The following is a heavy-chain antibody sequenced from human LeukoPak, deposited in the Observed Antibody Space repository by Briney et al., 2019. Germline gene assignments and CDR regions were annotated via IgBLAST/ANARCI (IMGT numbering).Heavy chain of an antibody. CDR1: GFTVSSNY. CDR3: AREKRYYDSSGYIDY. Sequence: PGGSLRLSCAASGFTVSSNYMSWVRQAPGKGLEWVSVIYSGGSTYYADSVKGRFTISRDNSKNTLYLQMNSLRAEDTAVYYCAREKRYYDSSGYIDYWGQGTLVTVSS. D-gene: IGHD3-22*01. CDR2: IYSGGST. V-gene: IGHV3-53*01. J-gene: IGHJ4*02.